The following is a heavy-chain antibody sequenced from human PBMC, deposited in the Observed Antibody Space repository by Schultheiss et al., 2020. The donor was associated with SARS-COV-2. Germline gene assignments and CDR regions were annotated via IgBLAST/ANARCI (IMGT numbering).Heavy chain of an antibody. CDR3: AKMSSSSLLTD. Sequence: SQTLSLTCTVSGGSISSYYWSWIRQPPGKGLEWIGEINHSGSTNYNPSLKSRVTISVDTSKNQFSLKLSSVTAADTAVYYCAKMSSSSLLTDWGQGTLVTVSS. J-gene: IGHJ4*02. CDR1: GGSISSYY. D-gene: IGHD6-13*01. V-gene: IGHV4-34*01. CDR2: INHSGST.